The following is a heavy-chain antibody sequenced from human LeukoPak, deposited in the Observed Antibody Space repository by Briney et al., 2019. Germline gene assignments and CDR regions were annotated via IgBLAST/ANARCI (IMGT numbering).Heavy chain of an antibody. V-gene: IGHV3-33*02. Sequence: GGSLRLSCAASGFTFSSYGMHWVRQAPGKGLEWVAVIWYDGSNKYYPDSAKGRFTISRDNSKNTLFLQMDSLRAEDTAVYYCAKDWQHMATVIYYFDYWGQGTLVTVSS. CDR3: AKDWQHMATVIYYFDY. CDR2: IWYDGSNK. CDR1: GFTFSSYG. D-gene: IGHD4-17*01. J-gene: IGHJ4*02.